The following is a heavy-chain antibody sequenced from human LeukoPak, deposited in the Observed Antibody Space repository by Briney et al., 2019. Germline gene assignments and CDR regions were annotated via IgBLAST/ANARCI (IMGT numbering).Heavy chain of an antibody. V-gene: IGHV3-20*04. D-gene: IGHD6-19*01. CDR3: ARSRQWLVSPFDY. J-gene: IGHJ4*02. CDR1: GFTFDDYG. Sequence: GGSLRLSCAASGFTFDDYGMNWVRQAPGKGLEWVSGINWNGDSTGYADSVKGRFTISRDNAKNSVYLQMNSLRAEDTALHYCARSRQWLVSPFDYWGQGTLVTVSS. CDR2: INWNGDST.